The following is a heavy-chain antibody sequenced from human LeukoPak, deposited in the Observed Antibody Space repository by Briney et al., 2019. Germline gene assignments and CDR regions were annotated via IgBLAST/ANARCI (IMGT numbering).Heavy chain of an antibody. D-gene: IGHD6-19*01. CDR3: ARAGYSSGWPPGY. CDR1: GFTFSSYW. Sequence: GSLRLSCAASGFTFSSYWMSWVRPAPGKGLEWVANIKQDGSEKYYVDSVKGRFTISRDNAKNSLYLQMNSLRAEDTAVYYWARAGYSSGWPPGYWGQGTLVTVSS. J-gene: IGHJ4*02. V-gene: IGHV3-7*01. CDR2: IKQDGSEK.